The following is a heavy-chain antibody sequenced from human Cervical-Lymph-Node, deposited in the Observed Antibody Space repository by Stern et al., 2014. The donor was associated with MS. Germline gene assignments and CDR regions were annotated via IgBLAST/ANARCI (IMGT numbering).Heavy chain of an antibody. J-gene: IGHJ4*02. Sequence: VQLVQSGAELIRPGESLKISCKGSGFTFSIYWIDWVRQMPGKGLEWMGIIYPVDSETRYSPSFQGQVTMSAAKSTSTAYLQWSSLNASDTAMYFCARQTTAWASDVWGQGTRVTVSP. D-gene: IGHD1-14*01. V-gene: IGHV5-51*01. CDR1: GFTFSIYW. CDR3: ARQTTAWASDV. CDR2: IYPVDSET.